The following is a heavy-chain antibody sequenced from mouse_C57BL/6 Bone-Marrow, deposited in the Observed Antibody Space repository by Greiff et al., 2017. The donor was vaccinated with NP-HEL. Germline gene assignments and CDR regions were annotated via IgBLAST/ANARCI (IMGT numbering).Heavy chain of an antibody. V-gene: IGHV1-9*01. CDR2: ILPGSGST. D-gene: IGHD2-10*02. CDR1: GYTFPGYW. CDR3: ARDPLGNAMDY. Sequence: QVQLPQSGAELLKPGASVTLSCKASGYTFPGYWIEWVKQRPGHGLEWIGEILPGSGSTNYNEKFKGQATFTADTSSNTAYMQLSSLTTEDSAIYYCARDPLGNAMDYWGQGTSVTVSS. J-gene: IGHJ4*01.